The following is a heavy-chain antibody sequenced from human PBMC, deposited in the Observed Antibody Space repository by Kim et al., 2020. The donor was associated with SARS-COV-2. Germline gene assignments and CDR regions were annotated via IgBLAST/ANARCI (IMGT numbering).Heavy chain of an antibody. CDR1: GFTFSSYS. J-gene: IGHJ4*02. CDR3: ARDLHYDYIWGSSTY. D-gene: IGHD3-16*01. CDR2: ISSSSSTI. Sequence: GGSLRLSCAASGFTFSSYSMNWVRQAPGKGLEWVSYISSSSSTIYYADSVKGRFTISRDNAKNSLYLQMNSRRDEDTAVYYCARDLHYDYIWGSSTYWGQGRMVT. V-gene: IGHV3-48*02.